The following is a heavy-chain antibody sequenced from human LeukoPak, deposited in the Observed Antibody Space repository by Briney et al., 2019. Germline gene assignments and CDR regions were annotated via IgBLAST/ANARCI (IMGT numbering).Heavy chain of an antibody. V-gene: IGHV5-51*01. CDR1: GYSFTSYW. J-gene: IGHJ6*02. D-gene: IGHD2-2*01. CDR2: IYPGDSDT. CDR3: ATSTSSTSSYYYGMDV. Sequence: GESLKISCKGSGYSFTSYWIGWVRQMPGKGLEWMGIIYPGDSDTRYGPSFQGQVTISADKSISTAYLQWSSLKASDTAMYYCATSTSSTSSYYYGMDVWGQGTTVTVSS.